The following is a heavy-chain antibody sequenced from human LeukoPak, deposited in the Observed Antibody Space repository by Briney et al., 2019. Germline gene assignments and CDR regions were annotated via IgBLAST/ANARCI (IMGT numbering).Heavy chain of an antibody. V-gene: IGHV1-2*02. CDR3: AKSAQYSSAWFTGSFDY. D-gene: IGHD6-13*01. Sequence: ATVKVSCKASGYTFSGYYLHWVRQAPGQGLQWVGWINSNSGDTHYAQMFQGRVTMTRDTSINTAYMELRRVRSDDTAVYYCAKSAQYSSAWFTGSFDYWGQGTLVTVPS. CDR2: INSNSGDT. CDR1: GYTFSGYY. J-gene: IGHJ4*02.